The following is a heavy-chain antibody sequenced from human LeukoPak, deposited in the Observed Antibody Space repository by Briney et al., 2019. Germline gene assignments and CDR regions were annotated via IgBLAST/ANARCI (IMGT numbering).Heavy chain of an antibody. CDR3: AKAPRYCSSTSCETDYYYYGMDV. CDR2: ISGSGGST. V-gene: IGHV3-23*01. D-gene: IGHD2-2*01. J-gene: IGHJ6*02. CDR1: GFTFSSYA. Sequence: GGSLRLSCAASGFTFSSYAMSWVRQAPGKGLEWVSVISGSGGSTYYADSVKGRFTISRDNSKNTLYLQMNSLRVEDTAVYYCAKAPRYCSSTSCETDYYYYGMDVWGQGTTVTVSS.